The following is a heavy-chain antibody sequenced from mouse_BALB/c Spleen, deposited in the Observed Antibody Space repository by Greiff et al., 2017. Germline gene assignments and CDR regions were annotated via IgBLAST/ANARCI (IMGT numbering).Heavy chain of an antibody. Sequence: EVQVVESGGGLVQPGGSRKLSCAASGFTFSSFGMHWVRQAPEKGLEWVAYISSGSSTIYYADTVKGRFTISRDNPKNTLFLQMTSLRSEDTAMYYCARPRFAYWGQGTLVTVSA. CDR2: ISSGSSTI. V-gene: IGHV5-17*02. CDR1: GFTFSSFG. CDR3: ARPRFAY. J-gene: IGHJ3*01.